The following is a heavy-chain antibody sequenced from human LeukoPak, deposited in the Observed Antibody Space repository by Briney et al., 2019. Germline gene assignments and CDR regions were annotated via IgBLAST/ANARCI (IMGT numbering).Heavy chain of an antibody. Sequence: SETLSLTCTVSGGSISSYYWSWIRQPPGKGLEWIGYIYYSGSTNYNPSLKSRVTISVDTSKNQFSLKLSSVTAADTAVYYCARVATVRGVENYYYGMAVWGKGTTVTVSS. CDR2: IYYSGST. CDR3: ARVATVRGVENYYYGMAV. D-gene: IGHD4-17*01. CDR1: GGSISSYY. J-gene: IGHJ6*04. V-gene: IGHV4-59*01.